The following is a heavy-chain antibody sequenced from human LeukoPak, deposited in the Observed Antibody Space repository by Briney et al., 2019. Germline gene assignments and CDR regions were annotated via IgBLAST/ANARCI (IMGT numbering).Heavy chain of an antibody. V-gene: IGHV4-39*07. CDR2: INHSGST. CDR3: ARKAGTGAFDI. Sequence: SETLSLTCTVSGGSVSSGSYYWSWIRQPPGKGLEWIGEINHSGSTNYNPSLKSRVTISVDTSKNQFSLKLSSVTAADTAVYYCARKAGTGAFDIWGQGTMVTVSS. J-gene: IGHJ3*02. CDR1: GGSVSSGSYY. D-gene: IGHD6-13*01.